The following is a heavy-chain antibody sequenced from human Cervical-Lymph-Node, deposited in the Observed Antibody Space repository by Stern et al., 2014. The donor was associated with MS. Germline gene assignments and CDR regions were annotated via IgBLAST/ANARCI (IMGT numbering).Heavy chain of an antibody. D-gene: IGHD3-3*01. CDR1: GGTFNNHA. CDR3: ARDGPISDLDF. CDR2: IIPAFGSG. V-gene: IGHV1-69*01. Sequence: VQLLESGAEVKQPGSSVNVSCKVSGGTFNNHAVSWVRLTPEQGLEWMGWIIPAFGSGRPTQKFRGRMTITADDTTATVHMRLNSLRSEDTALYYCARDGPISDLDFWGQGTLVTVSS. J-gene: IGHJ4*02.